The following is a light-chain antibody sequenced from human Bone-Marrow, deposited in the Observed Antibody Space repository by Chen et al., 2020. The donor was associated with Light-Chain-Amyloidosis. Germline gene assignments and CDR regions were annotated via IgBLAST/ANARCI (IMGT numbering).Light chain of an antibody. CDR2: EDD. V-gene: IGLV6-57*01. J-gene: IGLJ3*02. CDR3: QSYQGSSQGV. Sequence: NFMLTQPHSVSESPGKTVIISCTRSSGSIATNYVQWYQQRPGSSPTTVIYEDDQRPSGVPDRFSGSIDRSSNSPSRTLSGLKTEDEADYYCQSYQGSSQGVFGGGTKLTVL. CDR1: SGSIATNY.